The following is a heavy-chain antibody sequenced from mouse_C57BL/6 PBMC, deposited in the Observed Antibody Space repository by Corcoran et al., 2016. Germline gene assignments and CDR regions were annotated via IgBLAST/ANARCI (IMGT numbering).Heavy chain of an antibody. CDR2: IYPGDGDT. Sequence: QVQLQQSGAELVKPGASVKISCKASGYAFSSYWMNWVKQRPGKGLEGIGQIYPGDGDTNYNGKFKGKATLTADKSSSTAYMQLSSLTSEDSAVYFCARSYGSSTMDYWGQGTSVTVSS. CDR3: ARSYGSSTMDY. V-gene: IGHV1-80*01. D-gene: IGHD1-1*01. CDR1: GYAFSSYW. J-gene: IGHJ4*01.